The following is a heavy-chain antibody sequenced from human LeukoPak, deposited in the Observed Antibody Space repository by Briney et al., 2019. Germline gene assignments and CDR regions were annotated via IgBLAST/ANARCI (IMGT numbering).Heavy chain of an antibody. CDR3: ARTHEGGWYLRLYFDY. V-gene: IGHV4-34*01. CDR1: GGSFSGYY. Sequence: SETLSLTCAVYGGSFSGYYWSWIRQPPGKGLEWIGEINHSGSTNYNPSLKSRVTISVDTSKNQFSLKLSSVTAADTAVYYCARTHEGGWYLRLYFDYWGQGTLVTVSS. D-gene: IGHD6-19*01. CDR2: INHSGST. J-gene: IGHJ4*02.